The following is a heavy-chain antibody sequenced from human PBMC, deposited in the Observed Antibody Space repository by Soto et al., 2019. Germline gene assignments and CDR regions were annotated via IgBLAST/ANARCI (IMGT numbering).Heavy chain of an antibody. V-gene: IGHV4-30-4*01. CDR2: IYYSGST. CDR1: GGSISRGDYY. CDR3: ASRDFYYYYGMDV. J-gene: IGHJ6*02. Sequence: SETLSLTCTLSGGSISRGDYYRSSIRQPPGKGLEWIAYIYYSGSTYYIPSLKSRVTISVDTSKNQFSLKLSSVTAADTAVYYCASRDFYYYYGMDVWGQGTTVTGPS.